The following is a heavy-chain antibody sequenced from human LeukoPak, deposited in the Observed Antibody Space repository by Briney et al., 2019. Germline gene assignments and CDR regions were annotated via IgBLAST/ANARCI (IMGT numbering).Heavy chain of an antibody. CDR1: GYTFTSYG. V-gene: IGHV1-18*01. CDR3: ARSSDYYGSGSYFPFDY. CDR2: ISAYNGNT. Sequence: GASVKVSCKASGYTFTSYGISRVRQAPGQGLEWMGWISAYNGNTNYAQKLQGRVTMTTDTSTSTAYMELRSLRSDDTAVYYCARSSDYYGSGSYFPFDYWGQGTLVTVSS. J-gene: IGHJ4*02. D-gene: IGHD3-10*01.